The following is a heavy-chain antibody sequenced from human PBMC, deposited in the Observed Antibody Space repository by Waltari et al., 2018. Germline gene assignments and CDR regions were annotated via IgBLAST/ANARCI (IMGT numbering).Heavy chain of an antibody. V-gene: IGHV4-38-2*01. CDR1: GYSISSGYY. J-gene: IGHJ4*02. Sequence: QVQLQESGPGLVKPSETLSLTCAVSGYSISSGYYWGWIRQPPGKGLEWIGYIYYSGSTNYNPSLKSRVTISVDTSKNQFSLKLSSVTAADTAVYYCARRQQQLGAFDYWGQGTLVTVSS. CDR2: IYYSGST. D-gene: IGHD6-13*01. CDR3: ARRQQQLGAFDY.